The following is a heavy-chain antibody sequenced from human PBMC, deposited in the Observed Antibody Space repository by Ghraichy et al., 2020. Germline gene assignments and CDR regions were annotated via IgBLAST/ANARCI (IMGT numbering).Heavy chain of an antibody. Sequence: GGSLRLSCAASGFTFSTCALSWVRQAPGKGLEWVSVISPSGGDTYYADSVKGRFTISRDNSKNTVYLQVNSLRAEDTAVYYCATDHSGWREPHWYFDLWGRGTLVTVSS. CDR2: ISPSGGDT. J-gene: IGHJ2*01. D-gene: IGHD5-12*01. CDR3: ATDHSGWREPHWYFDL. CDR1: GFTFSTCA. V-gene: IGHV3-23*01.